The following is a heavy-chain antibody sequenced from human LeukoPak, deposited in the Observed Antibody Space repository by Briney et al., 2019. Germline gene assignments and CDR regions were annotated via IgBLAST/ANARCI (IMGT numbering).Heavy chain of an antibody. J-gene: IGHJ5*02. CDR1: GYTFTSYG. CDR3: ARDISGSPPERWFDP. D-gene: IGHD1-26*01. Sequence: ASVNVSCKASGYTFTSYGISWVRQAPGQGLEWIGWISAYNGNTNYAQKLQGRVTMTTDTSTSTAYMELRSLRSDDTAVYYCARDISGSPPERWFDPWGQGTLVTVSS. CDR2: ISAYNGNT. V-gene: IGHV1-18*01.